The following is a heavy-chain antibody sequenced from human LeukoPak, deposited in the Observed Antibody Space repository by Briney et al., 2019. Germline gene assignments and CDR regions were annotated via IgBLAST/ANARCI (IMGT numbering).Heavy chain of an antibody. J-gene: IGHJ4*02. D-gene: IGHD1-26*01. V-gene: IGHV3-23*01. CDR1: GFIFSSYA. CDR2: ITDSGIRT. Sequence: GGSLRLSCAASGFIFSSYAMAWVRQGPEKGLEWVSSITDSGIRTYYADSVKGRFTISRDNSKNTLFLQMNSLRAEDTAVYYCAKGSRGSYDYWGQGTLVTVSS. CDR3: AKGSRGSYDY.